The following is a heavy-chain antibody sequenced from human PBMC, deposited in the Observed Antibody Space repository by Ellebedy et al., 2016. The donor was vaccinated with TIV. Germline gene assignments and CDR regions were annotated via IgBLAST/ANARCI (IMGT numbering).Heavy chain of an antibody. CDR2: IYFSGIT. CDR3: ARWVGHFDF. J-gene: IGHJ4*02. Sequence: MPSETLSLTCTVSDGSISNFHWSWIRQPPGQGLEWLGYIYFSGITNYNPSLKSRVTMSVDTSKNQFSLKLTSVTTADTAVYYCARWVGHFDFWGQGAQVTVSS. CDR1: DGSISNFH. V-gene: IGHV4-59*01. D-gene: IGHD1-26*01.